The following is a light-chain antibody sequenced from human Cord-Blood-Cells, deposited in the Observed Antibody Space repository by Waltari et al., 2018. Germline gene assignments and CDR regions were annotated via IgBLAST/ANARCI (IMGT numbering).Light chain of an antibody. CDR3: QQRSNWPPT. V-gene: IGKV3-11*01. J-gene: IGKJ1*01. CDR2: DAS. CDR1: QSVSSY. Sequence: FTQLPVTTSMSPGHSDTPSCRASQSVSSYLAWYQQKPGQAPRLLIYDASNMATGIPARFSGSGSGTDFTLTISSLEPEDFAVYYCQQRSNWPPTFGQGTKVEIK.